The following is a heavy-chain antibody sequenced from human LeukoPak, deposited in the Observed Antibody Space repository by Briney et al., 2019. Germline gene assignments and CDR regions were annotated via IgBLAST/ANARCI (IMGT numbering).Heavy chain of an antibody. J-gene: IGHJ6*02. CDR2: ISSSSSYI. Sequence: GGSLRLSWAASGFTFSSYSMNWVRQAPGKGLEWVSSISSSSSYIYYADSVKGRFTISRDNAKNSLYLQMNSLRAEDTAVYYCARDFQGGFWSGSYGMDVWGQGTTVTVSS. CDR1: GFTFSSYS. CDR3: ARDFQGGFWSGSYGMDV. V-gene: IGHV3-21*01. D-gene: IGHD3-3*01.